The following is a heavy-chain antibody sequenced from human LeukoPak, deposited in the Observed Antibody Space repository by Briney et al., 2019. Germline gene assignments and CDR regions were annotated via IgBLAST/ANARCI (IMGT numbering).Heavy chain of an antibody. V-gene: IGHV3-21*01. Sequence: GGSLRLSCAPSGFTFSSYSTNGVRQAPGKGLEWVSSISSSKSYIYYADSVKGRFTISRDNAKNSLYLQINSLRAEDTAVYYCARGLYSGYGVDYWGQGTLVTVSS. CDR1: GFTFSSYS. CDR3: ARGLYSGYGVDY. D-gene: IGHD5-12*01. CDR2: ISSSKSYI. J-gene: IGHJ4*02.